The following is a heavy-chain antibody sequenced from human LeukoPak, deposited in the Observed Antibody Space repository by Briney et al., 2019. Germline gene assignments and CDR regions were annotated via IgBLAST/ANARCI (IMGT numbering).Heavy chain of an antibody. D-gene: IGHD1-26*01. CDR1: GYTFTRYY. V-gene: IGHV1-46*01. CDR3: AREGATHAFDI. Sequence: ASVKVSCKASGYTFTRYYMHWVRQAPGQGLEWMEIIDPSGGSTSYAQKFQGRVTMTRDTSTSTVYMELSSLRSEDTAVFYCAREGATHAFDIWGQGTMVTVSS. J-gene: IGHJ3*02. CDR2: IDPSGGST.